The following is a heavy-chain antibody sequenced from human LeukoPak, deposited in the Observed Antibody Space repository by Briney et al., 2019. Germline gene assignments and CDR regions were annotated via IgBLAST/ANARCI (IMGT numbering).Heavy chain of an antibody. V-gene: IGHV3-23*01. Sequence: GGYLRLSCAASGFTFSGYAMSWVRQAPGKGLEWVSPISGSGGRTYYADSVKGRFTISRDNSKNTLYLQMNSMRAEDTALYYFAKSWAGIEPGAFDISGQGTMVTVSS. CDR2: ISGSGGRT. CDR3: AKSWAGIEPGAFDI. D-gene: IGHD5-18*01. J-gene: IGHJ3*02. CDR1: GFTFSGYA.